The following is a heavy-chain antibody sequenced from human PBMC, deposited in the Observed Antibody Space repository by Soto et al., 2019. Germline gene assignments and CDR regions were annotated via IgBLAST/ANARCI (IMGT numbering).Heavy chain of an antibody. Sequence: GSLRLSCAASGFTFSGYSLNWVRQAPGKGLEWVSSISSSSSYIDYADSVKGRFTISRDNAKNSLFLQMTSLRAEDTAVYYCARDQTIFGVTKTTGMGVWGQGTSVTVSS. V-gene: IGHV3-21*01. CDR3: ARDQTIFGVTKTTGMGV. J-gene: IGHJ6*02. CDR1: GFTFSGYS. D-gene: IGHD3-3*01. CDR2: ISSSSSYI.